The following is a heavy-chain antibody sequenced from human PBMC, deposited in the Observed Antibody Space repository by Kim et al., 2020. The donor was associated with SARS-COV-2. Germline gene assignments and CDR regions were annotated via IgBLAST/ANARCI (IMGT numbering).Heavy chain of an antibody. CDR3: ARGRGKYSGSYHVYFDY. V-gene: IGHV4-59*01. Sequence: SETLSLTCTVSGGSISSYYWSWIRQPPGKGLEWIGYIYYSGSTNYNPSLKSRVTISVDTSKNQFSLKLSSVTAADTAVYYCARGRGKYSGSYHVYFDYWGQGTLVTVSS. D-gene: IGHD1-26*01. J-gene: IGHJ4*02. CDR2: IYYSGST. CDR1: GGSISSYY.